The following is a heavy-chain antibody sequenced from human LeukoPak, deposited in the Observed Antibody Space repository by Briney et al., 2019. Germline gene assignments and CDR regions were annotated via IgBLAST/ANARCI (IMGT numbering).Heavy chain of an antibody. Sequence: GRSLRLSCTASGFTFRDYAISWVRQAPGKGLEWVSSIYNSGAKIFYADSVKGRFTISRDNSKNMLYLQMNSLRVEDTAVYYCAKDVAPDSGWDLDYWGQGTLVTVSS. J-gene: IGHJ4*02. V-gene: IGHV3-23*01. CDR3: AKDVAPDSGWDLDY. CDR2: IYNSGAKI. D-gene: IGHD6-19*01. CDR1: GFTFRDYA.